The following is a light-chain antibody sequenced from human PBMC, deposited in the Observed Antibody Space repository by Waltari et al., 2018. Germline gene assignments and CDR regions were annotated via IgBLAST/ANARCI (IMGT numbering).Light chain of an antibody. V-gene: IGKV4-1*01. Sequence: DIVMTQSPDSLAVSLGERATINCKSSQSVLYSSTNKSYLSWFQQKPGQPPKLLFYWASTRESGVPDRFSGSGSGTDFTLTISSLQAEDVAVYYCQQYYAAPWTFGQGTMVEIK. CDR3: QQYYAAPWT. J-gene: IGKJ1*01. CDR2: WAS. CDR1: QSVLYSSTNKSY.